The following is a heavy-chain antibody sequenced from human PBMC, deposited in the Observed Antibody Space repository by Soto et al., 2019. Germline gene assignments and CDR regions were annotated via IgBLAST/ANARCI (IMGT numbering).Heavy chain of an antibody. Sequence: EAQLVESGGGLVKPGGSLRLSCAASGFTFSSYSMNWVRQAPGKGLEWVSSISSSSSYIYYADSVKGRFTISRDNAKNSLYLQMNGLRAEDRAVYYCARDLARSGGGGGMDVWGQGTTVTVSS. J-gene: IGHJ6*02. CDR3: ARDLARSGGGGGMDV. V-gene: IGHV3-21*01. D-gene: IGHD3-10*01. CDR1: GFTFSSYS. CDR2: ISSSSSYI.